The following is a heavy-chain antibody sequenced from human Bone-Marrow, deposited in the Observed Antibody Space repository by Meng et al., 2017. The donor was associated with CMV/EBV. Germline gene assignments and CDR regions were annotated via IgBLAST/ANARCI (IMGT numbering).Heavy chain of an antibody. J-gene: IGHJ1*01. V-gene: IGHV3-15*01. CDR2: IKSKTDGGTT. CDR1: W. Sequence: WMSWVRQAPGKGLEWVGRIKSKTDGGTTDYAAPVKGRFTISRDDSKNTLYLQMNSLKTEDTAVYYCTTDLYYDFWSGYYPAEYFQHWGQGTLVTVSS. CDR3: TTDLYYDFWSGYYPAEYFQH. D-gene: IGHD3-3*01.